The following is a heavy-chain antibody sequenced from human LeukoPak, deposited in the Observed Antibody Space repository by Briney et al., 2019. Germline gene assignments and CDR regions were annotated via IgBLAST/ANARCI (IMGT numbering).Heavy chain of an antibody. CDR1: GFTFDDYG. D-gene: IGHD3-10*02. CDR2: IYSGGST. CDR3: AELGITMIGGV. V-gene: IGHV3-66*01. Sequence: GGSLRLSCAASGFTFDDYGMSWVRQAPGKGLEWVSVIYSGGSTYYADSVKGRFTISRDNAKNSLYLQMNSLRAEDTAVYYCAELGITMIGGVWGKGTTVTISS. J-gene: IGHJ6*04.